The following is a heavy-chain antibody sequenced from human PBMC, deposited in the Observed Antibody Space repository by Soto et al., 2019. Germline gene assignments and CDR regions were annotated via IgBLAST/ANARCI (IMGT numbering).Heavy chain of an antibody. V-gene: IGHV4-39*01. CDR1: GVSISDTSYY. CDR3: ARQGSY. CDR2: IYFNGNT. Sequence: QLQLQESGPGLVKPSETLSLTCNVSGVSISDTSYYWGWIRQPPGKGLEWIGTIYFNGNTFYNTSLKSRLTISVDTSKNQISLRLTSVTAADTAVYYCARQGSYWGQGTLVAVSS. J-gene: IGHJ4*02.